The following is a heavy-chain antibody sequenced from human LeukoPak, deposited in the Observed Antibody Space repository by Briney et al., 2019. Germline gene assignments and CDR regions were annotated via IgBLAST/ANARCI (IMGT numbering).Heavy chain of an antibody. V-gene: IGHV4-61*05. CDR2: IHYSGST. D-gene: IGHD3-9*01. CDR3: ARVLRYFDRDYFDY. CDR1: GGSISSSSYY. J-gene: IGHJ4*02. Sequence: PSETLSLTCTVSGGSISSSSYYWSWIRQPPGKGLEWIGYIHYSGSTNYNPSLKSRVTISVDTSKNQFSLKLSSVTAADTAVYYCARVLRYFDRDYFDYWGQGTLVTVSS.